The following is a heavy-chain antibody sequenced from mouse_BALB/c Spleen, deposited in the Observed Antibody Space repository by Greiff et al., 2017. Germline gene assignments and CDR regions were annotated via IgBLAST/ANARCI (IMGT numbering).Heavy chain of an antibody. V-gene: IGHV3-2*02. CDR1: GYSITSDYA. Sequence: DVQLQESGPGLVKPSQSLSLTCTVTGYSITSDYAWNWIRQFPGNQLEWMGYISYSGSTSYNPSLKSRISITRDTSKNQFFLQLNSVTTEDTATYYCARCYYGSSYYAMDYWGQGTSVTVSS. CDR2: ISYSGST. CDR3: ARCYYGSSYYAMDY. D-gene: IGHD1-1*01. J-gene: IGHJ4*01.